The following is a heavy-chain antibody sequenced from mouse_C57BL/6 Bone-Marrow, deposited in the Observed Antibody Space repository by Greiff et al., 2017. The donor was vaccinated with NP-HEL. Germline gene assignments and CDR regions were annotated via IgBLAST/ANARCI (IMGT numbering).Heavy chain of an antibody. CDR2: IRLKSDNYAT. CDR1: GFTFSNYW. Sequence: EVKVEESGGGLVQPGGSMKLSCVASGFTFSNYWMNWVRQSPEKGLEWVAQIRLKSDNYATHYAESVKGRFTISRDDSKSSVYLQMNNLRAEDTGIYYCTGDGYRFAYWGQGTLVTVSA. J-gene: IGHJ3*01. D-gene: IGHD2-3*01. V-gene: IGHV6-3*01. CDR3: TGDGYRFAY.